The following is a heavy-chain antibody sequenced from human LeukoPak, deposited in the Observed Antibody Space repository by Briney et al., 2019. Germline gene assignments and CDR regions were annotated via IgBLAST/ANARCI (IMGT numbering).Heavy chain of an antibody. J-gene: IGHJ4*02. CDR1: GGSISSYY. CDR3: ARDVRNYYDSSGYYIFDY. Sequence: SETLSLTCTVSGGSISSYYWSWIRQPPGKGLEWIGYIYYSGSTNYNPSLKSRVTISRDTSKNQFSLKLSSVTAADTAVYYCARDVRNYYDSSGYYIFDYWGQGTLVTVSS. D-gene: IGHD3-22*01. V-gene: IGHV4-59*12. CDR2: IYYSGST.